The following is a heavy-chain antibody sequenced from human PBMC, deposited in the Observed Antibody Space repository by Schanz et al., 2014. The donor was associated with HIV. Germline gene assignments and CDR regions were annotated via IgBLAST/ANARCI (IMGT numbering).Heavy chain of an antibody. V-gene: IGHV3-30*18. CDR1: GFTFSDHY. D-gene: IGHD3-22*01. CDR2: ISYDGTNK. J-gene: IGHJ6*02. Sequence: VHLVESGGGLVQPGGSLRLSCAASGFTFSDHYMDWVRQAPGKGLEWVAVISYDGTNKKYEDSVKGRLTISRDNSKNTLYLQLKSLRPDDTAVYYCAKDRNYYDSRYRGKGNYYYYYGMDVWGQGTKVTVS. CDR3: AKDRNYYDSRYRGKGNYYYYYGMDV.